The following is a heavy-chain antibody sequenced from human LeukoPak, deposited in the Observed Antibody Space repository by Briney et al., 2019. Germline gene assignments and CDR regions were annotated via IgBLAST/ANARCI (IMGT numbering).Heavy chain of an antibody. CDR1: GGSISSSSYY. CDR2: IYYSGST. J-gene: IGHJ4*02. D-gene: IGHD6-19*01. V-gene: IGHV4-39*01. CDR3: ARRFYSSGWYTDY. Sequence: PSETLSLTCTASGGSISSSSYYWGWIRQPPGKGLEWIGSIYYSGSTYYNPSLKSRVTISVDTSKNQFSLKLSSVTAADTAVYYCARRFYSSGWYTDYWGQGTLVTVSS.